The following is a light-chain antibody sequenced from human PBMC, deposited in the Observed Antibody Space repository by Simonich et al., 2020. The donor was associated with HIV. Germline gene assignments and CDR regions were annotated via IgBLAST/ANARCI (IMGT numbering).Light chain of an antibody. V-gene: IGKV4-1*01. CDR1: TTILYSSNNKNY. CDR2: WAS. CDR3: QQYYITPHT. Sequence: DIVMTQSPDSLAVSLGERATINCTSSTTILYSSNNKNYLAWYQQRPLQPPHLLIYWASTRESGVPDRFSGSGSGTDFTLTINSLQAEDVAFYYCQQYYITPHTFGQGTKVEIK. J-gene: IGKJ1*01.